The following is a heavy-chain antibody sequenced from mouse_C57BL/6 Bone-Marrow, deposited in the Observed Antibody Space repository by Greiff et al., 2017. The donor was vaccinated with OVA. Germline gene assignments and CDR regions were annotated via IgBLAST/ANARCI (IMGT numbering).Heavy chain of an antibody. V-gene: IGHV1-69*01. CDR3: ARLWEAMDY. J-gene: IGHJ4*01. CDR1: GYTFTSYW. D-gene: IGHD4-1*01. Sequence: QVQLQQPGAELVMPGASVKLSCKASGYTFTSYWMHWVKQRPGQGLEWIGEIDPSYSYTNYNQKFKGKSTLTVDKSSSTAYMQLSSLTSEDSAVYYCARLWEAMDYWGQGTSVTVSS. CDR2: IDPSYSYT.